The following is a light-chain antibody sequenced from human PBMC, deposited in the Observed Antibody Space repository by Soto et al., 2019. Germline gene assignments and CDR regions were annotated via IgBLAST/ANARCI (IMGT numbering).Light chain of an antibody. CDR1: SNDVGGYNF. CDR2: DVN. V-gene: IGLV2-11*01. J-gene: IGLJ3*02. Sequence: QSALTQPRSVSGSPGQSVTISCTGTSNDVGGYNFVSWYQQHPGKGPKLIISDVNKRPSGVPDRFSGSKSGNTASLTISGLQAEDEADYHCCSHSGSSSFVVFGGGTKLTVL. CDR3: CSHSGSSSFVV.